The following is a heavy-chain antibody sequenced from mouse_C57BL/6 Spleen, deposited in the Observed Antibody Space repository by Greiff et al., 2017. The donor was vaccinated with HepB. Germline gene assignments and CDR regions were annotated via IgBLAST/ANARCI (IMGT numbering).Heavy chain of an antibody. D-gene: IGHD1-1*01. Sequence: VQLQQPGAELVKPGASVKLSCKASGYTFTSYWMHWVKQRPGQGLEWIGMIHPNSGSTNYNEKFKSKATLTVDKSSSTAYMQLSSLTSEDSAVYYCARSGYYGSSSHYYFDYWGQGTTLTVAS. V-gene: IGHV1-64*01. CDR2: IHPNSGST. CDR1: GYTFTSYW. CDR3: ARSGYYGSSSHYYFDY. J-gene: IGHJ2*01.